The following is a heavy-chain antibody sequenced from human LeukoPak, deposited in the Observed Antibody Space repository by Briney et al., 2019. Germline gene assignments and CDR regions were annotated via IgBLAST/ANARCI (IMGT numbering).Heavy chain of an antibody. CDR2: INYSGST. D-gene: IGHD3-22*01. CDR1: GGSISNYY. CDR3: AKLGWYFYDSSGYWDD. Sequence: SETLSLTCTVSGGSISNYYWSWIRQPPGKGLEWIGDINYSGSTNFNPSLKSRVTISIEPSKNQFSLKLSSVTAADTAVYYCAKLGWYFYDSSGYWDDWGQGTLVTVPS. J-gene: IGHJ4*02. V-gene: IGHV4-59*08.